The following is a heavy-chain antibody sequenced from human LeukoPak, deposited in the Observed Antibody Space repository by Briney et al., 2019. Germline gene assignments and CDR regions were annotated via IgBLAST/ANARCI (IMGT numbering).Heavy chain of an antibody. Sequence: GGSLRLSCAASGFTFSSYGMHWVRQAPGKGLEWVAVISYDGSNKYYADSVKGRFTISRDNCKNTLYLQMNSLRAEDTAVYYCAKDGVATIMGGYFDYWGQGTLVTVSS. CDR1: GFTFSSYG. J-gene: IGHJ4*02. V-gene: IGHV3-30*18. CDR2: ISYDGSNK. CDR3: AKDGVATIMGGYFDY. D-gene: IGHD5-12*01.